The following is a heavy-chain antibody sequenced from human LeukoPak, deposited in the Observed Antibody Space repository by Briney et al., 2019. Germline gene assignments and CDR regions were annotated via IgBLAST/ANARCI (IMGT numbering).Heavy chain of an antibody. J-gene: IGHJ1*01. Sequence: PGGSLRLSCAASGFTFSSYGMHWVRQAPGKGLEWVAFIRYDGSNKYYADSVKGRFTISRDNSKNTLYLQMNSLRAEDTAVYYCAKDLIVGATPDQYFQYWGQGTLVTVSS. CDR3: AKDLIVGATPDQYFQY. CDR2: IRYDGSNK. V-gene: IGHV3-30*02. CDR1: GFTFSSYG. D-gene: IGHD1-26*01.